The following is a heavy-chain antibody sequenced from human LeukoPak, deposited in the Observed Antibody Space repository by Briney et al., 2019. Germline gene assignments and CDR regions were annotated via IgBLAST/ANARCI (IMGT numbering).Heavy chain of an antibody. CDR1: GDSVSSDSAA. Sequence: SQTLSLTCAISGDSVSSDSAAWNWIRHSPSRGLERLGRTYYRSKWYNDYAVSVKSRITLNPDTSKNQFSLQLNSVTPEDTAVYYCARVSQRHWYFDLWGRGTLVTASS. CDR2: TYYRSKWYN. V-gene: IGHV6-1*01. J-gene: IGHJ2*01. CDR3: ARVSQRHWYFDL. D-gene: IGHD2-2*01.